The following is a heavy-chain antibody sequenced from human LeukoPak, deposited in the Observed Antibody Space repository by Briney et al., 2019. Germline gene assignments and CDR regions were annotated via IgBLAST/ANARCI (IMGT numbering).Heavy chain of an antibody. V-gene: IGHV3-48*03. CDR1: GFTFSSYE. D-gene: IGHD3-10*02. Sequence: GGSLRLSCAASGFTFSSYEMNWVRQAPGKGLEWVSYISGSGGTIYYAESLKGRVTISTDNSKNSLYPQMKSLRAEDTAVYYCAELGITMIGGVWGKGTKVTISS. CDR3: AELGITMIGGV. J-gene: IGHJ6*04. CDR2: ISGSGGTI.